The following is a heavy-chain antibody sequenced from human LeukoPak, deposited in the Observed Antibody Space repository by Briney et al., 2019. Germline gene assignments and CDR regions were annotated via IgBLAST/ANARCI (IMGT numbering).Heavy chain of an antibody. V-gene: IGHV1-69*05. CDR1: GGTFSSYA. CDR3: ARALYGDYPYYYYYMDV. D-gene: IGHD4-17*01. CDR2: IIPIFGTA. Sequence: SVKVSCKASGGTFSSYAISWVRQAPGQGLEWMGGIIPIFGTANYAQQFQGRVTITTDESTSTAYMELSSLRSEDTAVYYCARALYGDYPYYYYYMDVWGKGTTVTVSS. J-gene: IGHJ6*03.